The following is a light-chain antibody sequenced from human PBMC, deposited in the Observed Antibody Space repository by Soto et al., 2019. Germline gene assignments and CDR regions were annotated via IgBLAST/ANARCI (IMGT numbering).Light chain of an antibody. J-gene: IGLJ1*01. Sequence: QSALTQPPSVSGSPGQSVTISCTGTSSDVGSYNRVSWYQQPPGTAPKLMIYEVSNRPSGVPDRFSGSKSGNTASLTFSGLQPEDEADYYCNSYTSSNTYVFGTGTKLTVL. CDR2: EVS. CDR3: NSYTSSNTYV. CDR1: SSDVGSYNR. V-gene: IGLV2-18*02.